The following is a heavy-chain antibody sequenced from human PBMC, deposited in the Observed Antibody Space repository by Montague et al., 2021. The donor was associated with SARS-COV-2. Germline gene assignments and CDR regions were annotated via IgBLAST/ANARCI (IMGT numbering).Heavy chain of an antibody. CDR3: VNRFPTSDYFDY. V-gene: IGHV3-23*01. CDR2: IRDSVENT. D-gene: IGHD2-21*01. CDR1: GFTFSTYA. J-gene: IGHJ4*02. Sequence: SLRLSCAASGFTFSTYAMSWVRQTPAKGLEWLSTIRDSVENTFHADSVKGRFTISRDNSKNTLYLQMNSLRVDDTAVYYCVNRFPTSDYFDYWGQGTLVTVSS.